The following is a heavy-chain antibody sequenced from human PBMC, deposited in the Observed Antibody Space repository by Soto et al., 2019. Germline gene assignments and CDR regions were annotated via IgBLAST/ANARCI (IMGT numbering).Heavy chain of an antibody. CDR2: ISWDGGST. CDR3: AKDMSSGPDIVVGNSYYYYGMDV. CDR1: GFTFDDYT. V-gene: IGHV3-43*01. D-gene: IGHD2-15*01. Sequence: GGSLRLSCAASGFTFDDYTMHWVRQAPGKGLEWVSLISWDGGSTYYADSVKGRFTISRDNSKNSLYLQMNSLRTEDTALYYCAKDMSSGPDIVVGNSYYYYGMDVWGQGTTVTVSS. J-gene: IGHJ6*02.